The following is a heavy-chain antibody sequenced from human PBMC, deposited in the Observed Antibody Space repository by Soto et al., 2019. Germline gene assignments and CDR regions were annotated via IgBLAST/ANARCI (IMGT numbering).Heavy chain of an antibody. Sequence: GGSLRLSCAASGFTLISYAIHWVRQAPGKGLDWVAVISFDGSQQYYADSVMGRSTISRDNSNNALFLQMNSLRAEDTAAYYCASEGTYCGGDCYFQYFHHWGQGTQVTVSS. CDR2: ISFDGSQQ. D-gene: IGHD2-21*02. J-gene: IGHJ1*01. CDR1: GFTLISYA. V-gene: IGHV3-30-3*01. CDR3: ASEGTYCGGDCYFQYFHH.